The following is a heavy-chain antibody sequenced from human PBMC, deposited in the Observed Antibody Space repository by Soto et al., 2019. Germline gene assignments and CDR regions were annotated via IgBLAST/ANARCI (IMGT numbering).Heavy chain of an antibody. V-gene: IGHV3-23*01. CDR1: GFTFSNYI. Sequence: PGGSLRLSCAASGFTFSNYIMNWVRQAPGKGLEWVTAISGSGGSAYHADSVKGRFTIFRDNSKNTLFLQMDSLRAEDTAVYYCAKGGFTLTSVYFFAYWGQGTLVTVS. CDR3: AKGGFTLTSVYFFAY. CDR2: ISGSGGSA. D-gene: IGHD4-17*01. J-gene: IGHJ4*02.